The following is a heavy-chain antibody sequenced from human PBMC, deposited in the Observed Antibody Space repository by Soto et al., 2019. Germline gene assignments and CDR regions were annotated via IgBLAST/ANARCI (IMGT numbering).Heavy chain of an antibody. V-gene: IGHV4-34*01. CDR3: AGIAAAGTRFDY. J-gene: IGHJ4*02. Sequence: SETLSLTCAVYGGSFSGYYWTWIRQPPGTGLEWIGEINHSGSTNYNPSLKSRVTISVDKSKNQFSLKLSSVTAADTAVYYCAGIAAAGTRFDYWGQGTLVTVSS. CDR2: INHSGST. D-gene: IGHD6-13*01. CDR1: GGSFSGYY.